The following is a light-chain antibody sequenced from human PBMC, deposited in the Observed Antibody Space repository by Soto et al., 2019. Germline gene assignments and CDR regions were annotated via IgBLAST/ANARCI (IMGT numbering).Light chain of an antibody. CDR2: GAS. Sequence: ELVLTQSPVTLSLSPGDRATLSCRASQSVSSSYLAWYQHKPGQAPRLLIHGASSRVTGIPDRFSGSGSGTDFTLTITRLEPEDFAVYYCQQYQSLTFGGGTKVDI. CDR3: QQYQSLT. CDR1: QSVSSSY. J-gene: IGKJ4*01. V-gene: IGKV3-20*01.